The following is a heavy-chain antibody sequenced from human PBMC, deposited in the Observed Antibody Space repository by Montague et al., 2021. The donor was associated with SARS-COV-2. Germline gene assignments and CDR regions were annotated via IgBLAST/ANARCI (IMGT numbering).Heavy chain of an antibody. D-gene: IGHD5-24*01. CDR2: INYRGTT. CDR3: ARHNVCYNRWYFFDY. J-gene: IGHJ4*02. V-gene: IGHV4-39*01. Sequence: SETLSLTCTVSGGSISSTNYYWGLIRQPPGKGLEWIGSINYRGTTHYNPSLKSRVTMSVDTSKSLFSLELSSVTAADTAIYYCARHNVCYNRWYFFDYWGQGTLVTVSS. CDR1: GGSISSTNYY.